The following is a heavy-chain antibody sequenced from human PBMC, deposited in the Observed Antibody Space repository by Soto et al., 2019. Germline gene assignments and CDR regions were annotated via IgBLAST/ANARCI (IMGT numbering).Heavy chain of an antibody. V-gene: IGHV4-4*07. CDR3: ARGPYCGDDCYFAS. CDR1: GASITHYY. Sequence: PXETLSLTCTVAGASITHYYWSWVRQPAGKGLEWIGRVYASGTTNYNPSLKSRVTMSIDTSKTQISLKLTSVTAADTAVYYCARGPYCGDDCYFASWGQGTLVTVSS. CDR2: VYASGTT. D-gene: IGHD2-21*02. J-gene: IGHJ5*01.